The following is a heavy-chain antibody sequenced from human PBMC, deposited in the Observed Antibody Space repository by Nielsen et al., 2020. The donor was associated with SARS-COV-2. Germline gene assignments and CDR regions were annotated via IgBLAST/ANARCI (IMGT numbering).Heavy chain of an antibody. J-gene: IGHJ4*01. CDR3: TGAVAGPPDYFDY. Sequence: GESLKISCAASGFTFSSYWMSWVRQASGKGLEWVGRIRSKANSYATAYAASVKGRFTISRDDSKNTAYLQMNSLKTEDTAVYYCTGAVAGPPDYFDYWIHGPLVTVSS. D-gene: IGHD6-19*01. CDR1: GFTFSSYW. CDR2: IRSKANSYAT. V-gene: IGHV3-73*01.